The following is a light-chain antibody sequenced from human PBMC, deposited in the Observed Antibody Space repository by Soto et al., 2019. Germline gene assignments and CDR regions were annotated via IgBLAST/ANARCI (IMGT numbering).Light chain of an antibody. V-gene: IGKV3-20*01. J-gene: IGKJ4*01. Sequence: EIVLTQSPSTLSLSPGEGAPLSCRDSQSVSNNYLAWYQQKPGQAPRLVISGASSRATAIPDRFSGSGSGTDFTLTISRLEPEDFAVYYCQQYVSSPLTFGGGTKVDIK. CDR2: GAS. CDR3: QQYVSSPLT. CDR1: QSVSNNY.